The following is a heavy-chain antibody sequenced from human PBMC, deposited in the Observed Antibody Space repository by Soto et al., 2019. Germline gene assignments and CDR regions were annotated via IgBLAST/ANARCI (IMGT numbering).Heavy chain of an antibody. V-gene: IGHV3-48*02. CDR1: GFTFSTYS. J-gene: IGHJ4*02. D-gene: IGHD2-8*01. CDR3: ARDRDAYCSKGICSGPYFDY. Sequence: GGSLRLSCAASGFTFSTYSIDWVRQAPGKGLEWISYISDNSSVIYYADAVKGRFTISRDNAKNSLYLQMNSLRDEDTAVYYCARDRDAYCSKGICSGPYFDYWGQGTLVTVSS. CDR2: ISDNSSVI.